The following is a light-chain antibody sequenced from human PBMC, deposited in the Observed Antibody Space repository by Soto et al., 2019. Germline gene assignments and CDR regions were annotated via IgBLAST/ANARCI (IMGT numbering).Light chain of an antibody. CDR3: QQFLTWT. CDR1: QSVSNSY. Sequence: EIVLTQSPGILSLSPGERATLSCRASQSVSNSYLAWYQQKPGQAPRLLMYAASNRATGIPDRFSGSGSGTDFTLTISRLEPEDLAVYYCQQFLTWTFGQGTKVEIK. V-gene: IGKV3-20*01. CDR2: AAS. J-gene: IGKJ1*01.